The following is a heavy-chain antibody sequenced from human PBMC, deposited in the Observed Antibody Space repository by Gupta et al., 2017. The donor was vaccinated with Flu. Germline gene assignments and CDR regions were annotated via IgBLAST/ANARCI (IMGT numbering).Heavy chain of an antibody. V-gene: IGHV3-9*01. CDR3: TKAVAAAVRNLFDH. Sequence: EVHLVESGGGLVQPGRSLRLSCVASGFRFDEYAMHWVRQVPGKGLEWVSGISWNSGTVEYVDSVKGRFTISRDNVKNSLYLEMNGLRDDDTAFYYCTKAVAAAVRNLFDHWGQGTLVTVSS. CDR1: GFRFDEYA. D-gene: IGHD2-15*01. J-gene: IGHJ4*02. CDR2: ISWNSGTV.